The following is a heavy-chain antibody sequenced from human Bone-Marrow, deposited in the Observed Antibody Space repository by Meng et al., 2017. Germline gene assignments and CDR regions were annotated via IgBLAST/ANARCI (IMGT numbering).Heavy chain of an antibody. CDR1: GFTVSSNY. CDR3: ARDCYYYDSSGYCY. Sequence: GESLKISCAASGFTVSSNYMNWVRQAPGKGLEWVSSISSSSSYIYYADSVKGRFTISRDNAKNSLYLQMNSLRAEDTAVYYCARDCYYYDSSGYCYWGQGTLVTVSS. J-gene: IGHJ4*02. V-gene: IGHV3-21*01. D-gene: IGHD3-22*01. CDR2: ISSSSSYI.